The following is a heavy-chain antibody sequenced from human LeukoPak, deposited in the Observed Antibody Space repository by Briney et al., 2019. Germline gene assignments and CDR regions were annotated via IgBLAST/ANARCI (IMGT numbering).Heavy chain of an antibody. CDR2: INQDGREK. J-gene: IGHJ4*02. CDR1: GLHFSGYW. CDR3: ARESSSSDYYFDS. D-gene: IGHD6-6*01. Sequence: GGPLRLSCAASGLHFSGYWMSWVRQAPGKGLEWVANINQDGREKYYVDSVKGRFTISRDNAKNSLNLQMNSLRAEDTAVYYCARESSSSDYYFDSWGQGILVTVSS. V-gene: IGHV3-7*01.